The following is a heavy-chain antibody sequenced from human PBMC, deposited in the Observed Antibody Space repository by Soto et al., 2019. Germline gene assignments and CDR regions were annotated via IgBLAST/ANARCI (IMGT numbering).Heavy chain of an antibody. Sequence: TLSLTCTVSGGSISSGGYYWSWIRQHPGKGLEWIGYIYYSGSTYYNPSLKSRVTISVDTSKNQFSLKLSSVTAADTAVYYCARDGTYCSSTSCYRKGFDYWGQGTLVTVSS. CDR2: IYYSGST. CDR1: GGSISSGGYY. J-gene: IGHJ4*02. D-gene: IGHD2-2*02. V-gene: IGHV4-31*03. CDR3: ARDGTYCSSTSCYRKGFDY.